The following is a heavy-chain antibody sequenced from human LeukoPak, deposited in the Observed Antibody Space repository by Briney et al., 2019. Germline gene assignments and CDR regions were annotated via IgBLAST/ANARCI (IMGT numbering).Heavy chain of an antibody. V-gene: IGHV3-48*01. CDR2: ISSSSSTI. CDR3: ARHGNNGSGGRDYYYMDV. Sequence: GGSLRLSCAASGLTISSYSMNWVRQAPGKGLQWVSYISSSSSTIYYADSVKGRFTISRDNAKNSLYLQMNSLKASDTAMYYCARHGNNGSGGRDYYYMDVWGKGTTVTISS. J-gene: IGHJ6*03. CDR1: GLTISSYS. D-gene: IGHD3-10*01.